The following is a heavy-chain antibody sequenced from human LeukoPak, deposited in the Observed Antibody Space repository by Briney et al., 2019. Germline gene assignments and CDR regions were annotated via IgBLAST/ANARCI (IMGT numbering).Heavy chain of an antibody. CDR1: GYSISSGYY. CDR2: IYHSGST. Sequence: PSETLSLTCAVSGYSISSGYYWGWIRQPPGKGLEWIGSIYHSGSTYYNPSLKSRVTISVDTSKNQFSLKLSSVTAADTAVYYCARDGADYYVHWGQGTLVTVSS. D-gene: IGHD3-10*02. J-gene: IGHJ4*02. V-gene: IGHV4-38-2*02. CDR3: ARDGADYYVH.